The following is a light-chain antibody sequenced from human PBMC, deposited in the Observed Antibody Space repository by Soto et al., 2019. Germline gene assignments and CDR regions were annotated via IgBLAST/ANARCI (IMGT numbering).Light chain of an antibody. V-gene: IGKV3-11*01. CDR2: DAS. CDR3: QQRGNWPFT. J-gene: IGKJ5*01. CDR1: QSVSSS. Sequence: EIVLTQSPAILSLSPGERATLSCRASQSVSSSLAWFQQKPGQAPRLLIYDASNRATGIPARFSGSGSGTEFTLTISSLEPEDFAVYYCQQRGNWPFTFGQGTRLEIK.